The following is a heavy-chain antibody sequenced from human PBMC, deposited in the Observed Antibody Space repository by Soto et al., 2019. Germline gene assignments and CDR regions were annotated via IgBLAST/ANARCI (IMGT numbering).Heavy chain of an antibody. CDR1: GGTFSSYA. CDR2: IIPIFGTS. J-gene: IGHJ4*02. D-gene: IGHD4-17*01. V-gene: IGHV1-69*06. CDR3: ARASSGYGVDDY. Sequence: SVKVSCKASGGTFSSYAISWVRQAPGQGLEWMGGIIPIFGTSNYAQKFQGRVTITADKSTSTAYMELSSLRSEDTAVYYCARASSGYGVDDYWGQGTLVTVSS.